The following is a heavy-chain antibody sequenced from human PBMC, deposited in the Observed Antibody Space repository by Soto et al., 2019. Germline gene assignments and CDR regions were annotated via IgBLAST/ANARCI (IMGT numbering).Heavy chain of an antibody. CDR2: IYHSGST. CDR3: ARDRDILRGWDNYYYYYGMDV. CDR1: GGSISSSNW. J-gene: IGHJ6*02. Sequence: KTSETLSLTCAVSGGSISSSNWWSWVRQPPGKGLEWIGEIYHSGSTNYNPSLKSRVTISVDKSKNQFSLKLSSVTAADTAVYYCARDRDILRGWDNYYYYYGMDVWGQGTTVTVSS. D-gene: IGHD3-9*01. V-gene: IGHV4-4*02.